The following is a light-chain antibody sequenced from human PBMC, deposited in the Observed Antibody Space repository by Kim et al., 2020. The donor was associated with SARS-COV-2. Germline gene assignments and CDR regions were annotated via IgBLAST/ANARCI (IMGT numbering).Light chain of an antibody. CDR1: HQIYTY. CDR3: QQYLNWPLT. Sequence: VSPEERATLACRASHQIYTYLAWYQQKPGQAPRLLISRASTRATGVPARFSGSGSGTDFTLTIISLQSEDFALYYCQQYLNWPLTFGQGTKLDIK. J-gene: IGKJ1*01. CDR2: RAS. V-gene: IGKV3-15*01.